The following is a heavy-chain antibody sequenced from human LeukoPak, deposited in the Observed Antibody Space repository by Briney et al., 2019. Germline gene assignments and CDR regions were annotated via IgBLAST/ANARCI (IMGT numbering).Heavy chain of an antibody. V-gene: IGHV1-46*01. CDR1: GDSVATYY. J-gene: IGHJ3*02. Sequence: ASRKDAWRASGDSVATYYILGVRRDPGQGLEGRGIINPSGGTTIDAQKCQGRVTLTRDTSTSTVFMELSSLRSEDTAVYYCARRSKSLDSSSSEAAFDIWGQGTMVTVSS. CDR3: ARRSKSLDSSSSEAAFDI. D-gene: IGHD6-13*01. CDR2: INPSGGTT.